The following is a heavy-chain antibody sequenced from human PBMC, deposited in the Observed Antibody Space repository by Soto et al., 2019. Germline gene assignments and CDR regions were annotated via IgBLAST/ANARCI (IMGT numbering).Heavy chain of an antibody. Sequence: RASVKVSCKASGYTFTSYGISWVRQAPGQGLERMGWISAYNGNTNYAQKLQGRVTMTTDTSTSTAYMELRSLRSDDTAVYYCARGPAMATRRWVYYYYGMDVWGQGTTVTVSS. V-gene: IGHV1-18*01. CDR1: GYTFTSYG. J-gene: IGHJ6*02. D-gene: IGHD5-12*01. CDR3: ARGPAMATRRWVYYYYGMDV. CDR2: ISAYNGNT.